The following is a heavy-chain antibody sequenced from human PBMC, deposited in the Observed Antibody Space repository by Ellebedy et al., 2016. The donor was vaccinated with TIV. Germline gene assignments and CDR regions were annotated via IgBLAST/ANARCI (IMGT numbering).Heavy chain of an antibody. Sequence: GGSLRLXXAASGFIISDHYMDWVRQAPGKGLEWLGRTRNKANSYYTEYAASVRGRFTISRDDSKNSLYLQMNSLRAEDTAVYYCLPSGGSSRWGQGTLVTVSS. V-gene: IGHV3-72*01. J-gene: IGHJ4*02. D-gene: IGHD1-26*01. CDR3: LPSGGSSR. CDR2: TRNKANSYYT. CDR1: GFIISDHY.